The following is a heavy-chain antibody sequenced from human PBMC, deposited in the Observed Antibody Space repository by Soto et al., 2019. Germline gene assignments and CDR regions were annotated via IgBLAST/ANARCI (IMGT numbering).Heavy chain of an antibody. CDR2: IHSSGRT. Sequence: QVQLQESGPGLVKPSQTLSLTCTVSGDSTSTSDYYCRWICQLPGKGLEWIGYIHSSGRTHYNPSLKGLVTTSLYTSMFQFSLRVNSVTAASTAVYFCARDRGHYMWGISRTYGMAVWGQGTTVTVSS. D-gene: IGHD3-16*02. V-gene: IGHV4-31*01. CDR1: GDSTSTSDYY. J-gene: IGHJ6*02. CDR3: ARDRGHYMWGISRTYGMAV.